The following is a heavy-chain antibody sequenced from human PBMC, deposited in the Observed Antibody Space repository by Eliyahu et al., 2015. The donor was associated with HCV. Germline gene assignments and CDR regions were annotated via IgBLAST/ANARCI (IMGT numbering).Heavy chain of an antibody. CDR3: TTHKYYDFWSGHGMDV. CDR2: IKSKTDGGTT. Sequence: EVQLVESGGGLVKPGGSLRLSCAASGFTFSNAWRSWVRQAPGKGLEWVGRIKSKTDGGTTDYAAPVKGRFTISRDDSKNTLYLQMNSLKTEDTAVYYCTTHKYYDFWSGHGMDVWGQGTTVTVSS. V-gene: IGHV3-15*01. J-gene: IGHJ6*02. D-gene: IGHD3-3*01. CDR1: GFTFSNAW.